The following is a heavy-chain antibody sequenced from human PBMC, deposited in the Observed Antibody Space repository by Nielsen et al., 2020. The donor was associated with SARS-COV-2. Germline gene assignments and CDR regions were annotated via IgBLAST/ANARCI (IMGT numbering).Heavy chain of an antibody. J-gene: IGHJ5*02. CDR3: ATLGGFNP. V-gene: IGHV3-9*01. CDR1: GFTFDDYA. Sequence: GGSLRLSCAASGFTFDDYAMHWVRQAPGKGLEWVSGISWISGSIVYADSVKGRFTISRDNAKNSLYLQMNSLRAEDTALYYCATLGGFNPWGQGTLVTVSS. CDR2: ISWISGSI. D-gene: IGHD3-16*01.